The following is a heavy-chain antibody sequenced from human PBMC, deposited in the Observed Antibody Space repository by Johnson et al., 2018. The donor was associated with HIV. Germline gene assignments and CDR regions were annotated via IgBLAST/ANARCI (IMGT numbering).Heavy chain of an antibody. J-gene: IGHJ3*02. Sequence: VQLVESGGGVVQPGRSLRLSCAASGFTFSSYDMHWVRQATGKGLEWVSAIGTAGDTYYPGSVKGRFTISRDNSKNTLYLQMGSLRAEDMAVYYCARETRGGGGAFDIWGQGTMVTVSS. V-gene: IGHV3-13*01. CDR2: IGTAGDT. D-gene: IGHD2-15*01. CDR3: ARETRGGGGAFDI. CDR1: GFTFSSYD.